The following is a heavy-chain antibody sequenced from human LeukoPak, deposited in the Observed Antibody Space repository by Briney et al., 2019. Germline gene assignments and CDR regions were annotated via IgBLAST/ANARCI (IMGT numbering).Heavy chain of an antibody. CDR2: ISYDGSNK. J-gene: IGHJ4*02. Sequence: PGRSLRLSCAASGFTFSSYGMHWVRQAPGKGLEWVAVISYDGSNKYYADSVKGRFTISRDNSKNTLYLQMNSLRAEDTAVCYCAKDAAAAVSYYFDYWGQGTLVTVSS. D-gene: IGHD6-13*01. CDR1: GFTFSSYG. CDR3: AKDAAAAVSYYFDY. V-gene: IGHV3-30*18.